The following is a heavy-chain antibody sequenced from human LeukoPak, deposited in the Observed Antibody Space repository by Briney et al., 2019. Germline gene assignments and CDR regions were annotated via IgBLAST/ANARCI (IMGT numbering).Heavy chain of an antibody. CDR3: TTFDYAAFLI. CDR1: GFTSSNAW. CDR2: IKSKTDGGTR. Sequence: PGGSLRLSCAVSGFTSSNAWMSWVRQAPGKGLEWVGRIKSKTDGGTREYAAPVKGRFTISRDDSKNTLYLQMNSLKTEDTAVYYCTTFDYAAFLIWGQGTMVTVSS. D-gene: IGHD4/OR15-4a*01. V-gene: IGHV3-15*01. J-gene: IGHJ3*02.